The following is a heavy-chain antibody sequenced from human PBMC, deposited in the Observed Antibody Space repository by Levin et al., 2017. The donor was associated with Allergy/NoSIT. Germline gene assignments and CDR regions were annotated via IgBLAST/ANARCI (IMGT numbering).Heavy chain of an antibody. CDR1: GFTFRDYY. CDR3: ARDTPGDWSFDY. Sequence: GESLKISCAASGFTFRDYYMSWVRLAPGKGLEWISYTTGMSDYTTYADSVKGRFTSSRDDAKSSLYLHMNSLRDEDTAVYYCARDTPGDWSFDYWGQGILVTVSS. J-gene: IGHJ4*02. D-gene: IGHD2-21*02. V-gene: IGHV3-11*06. CDR2: TTGMSDYT.